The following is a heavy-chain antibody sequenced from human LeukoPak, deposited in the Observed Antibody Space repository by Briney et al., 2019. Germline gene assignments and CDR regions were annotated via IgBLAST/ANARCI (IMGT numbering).Heavy chain of an antibody. V-gene: IGHV3-7*01. CDR1: GFTFSSYW. D-gene: IGHD6-25*01. CDR3: ARSPSQRDYYYYMDV. Sequence: PGGSLRLSCAASGFTFSSYWMTWVRQAPGKGLEWVANIKQDGSEKYYVDSVKGRFTISRDNAKNSLYLQMNSLRAEDTAVYYCARSPSQRDYYYYMDVWGKGTTVTVSS. CDR2: IKQDGSEK. J-gene: IGHJ6*03.